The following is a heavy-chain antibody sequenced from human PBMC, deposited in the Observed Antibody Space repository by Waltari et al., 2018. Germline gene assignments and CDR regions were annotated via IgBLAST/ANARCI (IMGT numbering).Heavy chain of an antibody. CDR3: ARVGPGHYGEFDY. V-gene: IGHV3-72*01. Sequence: EVQLVESGGGLVQPGGSLRLSCVASGFTLTDHYMDWVRQAPGKGLEWVGRSRNKVKSYTTEYAASVKGRFTISTDDSKNSLYLQMTSMKIEDTAVYYCARVGPGHYGEFDYWGQGTLVTVSS. D-gene: IGHD3-10*01. J-gene: IGHJ4*02. CDR1: GFTLTDHY. CDR2: SRNKVKSYTT.